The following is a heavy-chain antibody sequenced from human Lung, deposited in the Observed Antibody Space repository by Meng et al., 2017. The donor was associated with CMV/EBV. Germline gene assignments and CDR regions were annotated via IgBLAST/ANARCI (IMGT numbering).Heavy chain of an antibody. CDR2: ISAYNGNT. V-gene: IGHV1-18*01. CDR3: TTEEYFSYYYGMDV. CDR1: GYTFTSYG. Sequence: SXXVSCKASGYTFTSYGISWVRQAPGQGLEWMGWISAYNGNTNYAQKFQGRVIMTTDTFTSTAYMELRSLRSDDTAVYYCTTEEYFSYYYGMDVWGQGNTVNCSS. J-gene: IGHJ6*02. D-gene: IGHD2/OR15-2a*01.